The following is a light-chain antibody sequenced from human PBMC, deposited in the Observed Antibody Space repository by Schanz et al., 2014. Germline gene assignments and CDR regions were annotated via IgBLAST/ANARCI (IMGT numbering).Light chain of an antibody. J-gene: IGLJ3*02. CDR1: SSNIGAGYD. V-gene: IGLV1-40*01. CDR2: DNN. CDR3: QSYDSSLSAWV. Sequence: QSVLTQPPSVSGAPGQRVTISCTGSSSNIGAGYDVHWYQQLPGTAPKLLIFDNNNRPSGVPDRFSGSKSGTSASLAITGLQAEDGADYYCQSYDSSLSAWVFGGGTKLTVL.